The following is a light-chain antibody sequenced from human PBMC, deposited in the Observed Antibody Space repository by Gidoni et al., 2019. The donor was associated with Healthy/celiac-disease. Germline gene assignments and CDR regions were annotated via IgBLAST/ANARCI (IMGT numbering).Light chain of an antibody. V-gene: IGLV1-51*02. CDR3: GTCDSSLSAVV. J-gene: IGLJ2*01. CDR2: ENN. Sequence: QSGLTQPPSVSAAPGQKVTISCFGSSSNIGNNYVSWYQQLPGTAPKLLIYENNKRPSGIPDRFSGSKSGTSATLGITGLQTGDEADYYCGTCDSSLSAVVFGGGTKLTVL. CDR1: SSNIGNNY.